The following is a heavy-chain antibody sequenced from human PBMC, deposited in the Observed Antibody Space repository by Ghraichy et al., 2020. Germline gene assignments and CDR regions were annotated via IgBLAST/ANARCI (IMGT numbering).Heavy chain of an antibody. CDR3: AKDLYGDYPDAFEV. CDR2: ISGSGGIT. V-gene: IGHV3-23*01. Sequence: GGSLRLSCVASGFTFSNSAMTWVRQVPGKGLEWVSAISGSGGITYYADSVKGRFTISRDNSKNTLFLQMNSLRAEDTALYYCAKDLYGDYPDAFEVWGLGRMVTVSS. J-gene: IGHJ3*01. CDR1: GFTFSNSA. D-gene: IGHD4-17*01.